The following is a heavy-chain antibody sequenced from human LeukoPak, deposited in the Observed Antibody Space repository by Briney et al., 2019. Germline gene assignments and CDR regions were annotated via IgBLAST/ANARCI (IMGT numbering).Heavy chain of an antibody. CDR1: GFTFSDYG. D-gene: IGHD6-19*01. J-gene: IGHJ4*02. V-gene: IGHV3-23*01. Sequence: PGVSLRLSCAASGFTFSDYGRTWVRQTPGKGLERVSGISGSGTSTYYADPVKGRFTISRDNSKNTLYLQMNSLRAEDTAVYYCAKADTLSIAVADWGQGTLVAVSS. CDR2: ISGSGTST. CDR3: AKADTLSIAVAD.